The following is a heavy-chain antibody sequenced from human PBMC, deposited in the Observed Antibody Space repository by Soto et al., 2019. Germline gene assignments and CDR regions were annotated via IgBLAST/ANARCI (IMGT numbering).Heavy chain of an antibody. CDR3: ARGQERSKGGDN. V-gene: IGHV4-34*01. Sequence: QVQLQQWGAGPLKPSETLSLTCAVFGGSFSGYYLTWIRQPPGKGLEWIGELTHDGNINYNPSLRSRGTISVDTSKNQFSLSLSLVTAADTAVYFCARGQERSKGGDNWAQGTLVTVSS. D-gene: IGHD3-16*01. CDR1: GGSFSGYY. J-gene: IGHJ4*02. CDR2: LTHDGNI.